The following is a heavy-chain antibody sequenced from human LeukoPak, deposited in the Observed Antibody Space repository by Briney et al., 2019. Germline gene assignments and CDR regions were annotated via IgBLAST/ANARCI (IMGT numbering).Heavy chain of an antibody. Sequence: GGSLRLSCAASGFTFSSYWMSWVRQAPGKGLEWLAIIKQDGSEKYYVDSVKGRFTISRDNAKNSLYLQMNSLRAEDTAVYYCAKDRDDYVWGSYLGAFDIWGQGTMVTVSS. CDR1: GFTFSSYW. CDR2: IKQDGSEK. CDR3: AKDRDDYVWGSYLGAFDI. D-gene: IGHD3-16*01. J-gene: IGHJ3*02. V-gene: IGHV3-7*03.